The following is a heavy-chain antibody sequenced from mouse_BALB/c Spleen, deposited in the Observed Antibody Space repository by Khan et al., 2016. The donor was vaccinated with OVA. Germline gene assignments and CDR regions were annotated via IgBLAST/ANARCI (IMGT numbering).Heavy chain of an antibody. V-gene: IGHV3-2*02. D-gene: IGHD1-2*01. J-gene: IGHJ2*01. Sequence: VQLQQSGPGLVKPSQSLSLTCTVTGYSVTSGYGWNWIRQFPGNKLEWMGYISYSGSTNYNPSLKSRISITRDTSKNQFFLQLNSVTTEDTATYYCARTARIKYWGQGTTLTVAS. CDR2: ISYSGST. CDR3: ARTARIKY. CDR1: GYSVTSGYG.